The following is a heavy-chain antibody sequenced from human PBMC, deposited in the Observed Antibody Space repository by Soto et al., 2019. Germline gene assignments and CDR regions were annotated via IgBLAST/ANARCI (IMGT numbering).Heavy chain of an antibody. D-gene: IGHD6-13*01. V-gene: IGHV3-23*01. Sequence: PGGSLRLSCVASGITFRSRAMSWVRQAPGEGLEWVSVTTDTDGDRKYADSVKGRFTISRDNSKNTLYLQMNSLRAEDTAVYYCARPMIAAAGNYYYYYGMDVWGQGTTVTVSS. CDR3: ARPMIAAAGNYYYYYGMDV. CDR2: TTDTDGDR. J-gene: IGHJ6*02. CDR1: GITFRSRA.